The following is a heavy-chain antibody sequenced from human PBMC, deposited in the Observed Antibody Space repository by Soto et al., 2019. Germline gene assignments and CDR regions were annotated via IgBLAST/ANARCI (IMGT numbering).Heavy chain of an antibody. CDR3: ARIATTVTSYGMDV. CDR2: IDPKDGET. J-gene: IGHJ6*02. D-gene: IGHD4-17*01. CDR1: GYTLTELA. Sequence: ASGKVSCKVSGYTLTELAMNWVRQAPGKGLEWMGGIDPKDGETNYAQKFQGRVTMNEDESTGTAYMELSSLRSEATALYYCARIATTVTSYGMDVWGQGTTVTVSS. V-gene: IGHV1-24*01.